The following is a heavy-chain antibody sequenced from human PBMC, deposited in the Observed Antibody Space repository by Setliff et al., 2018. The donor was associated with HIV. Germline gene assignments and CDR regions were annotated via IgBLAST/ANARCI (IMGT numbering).Heavy chain of an antibody. V-gene: IGHV1-2*02. Sequence: ASVKVSCKASGYIFTDYFLHWVRQAPGQGLEWMGWISPHNADKNIPRKFQDRVSLTRDTSLSTAYMELSSLTPDDTAIYYCARDMFEIWERSLAKGDEFDPWGQGSLVTVSS. D-gene: IGHD3-10*02. CDR3: ARDMFEIWERSLAKGDEFDP. J-gene: IGHJ5*02. CDR1: GYIFTDYF. CDR2: ISPHNADK.